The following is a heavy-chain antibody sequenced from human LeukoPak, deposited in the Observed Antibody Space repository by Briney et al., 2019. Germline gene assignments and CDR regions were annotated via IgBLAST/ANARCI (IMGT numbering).Heavy chain of an antibody. V-gene: IGHV3-73*01. Sequence: PGGSLKLSCAASGFTFSGSAMHWVRQASGKGLEWVGRIRSKVNSYATAYAASVKGRFTISRDDSKNTAYLQMNSLKTEDTAVYYCTSYYDSSGYSYDAFDIWGQGTMVTVSS. CDR3: TSYYDSSGYSYDAFDI. J-gene: IGHJ3*02. CDR2: IRSKVNSYAT. CDR1: GFTFSGSA. D-gene: IGHD3-22*01.